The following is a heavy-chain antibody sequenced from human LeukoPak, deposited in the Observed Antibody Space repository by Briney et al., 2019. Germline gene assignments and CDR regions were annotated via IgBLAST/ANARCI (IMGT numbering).Heavy chain of an antibody. Sequence: SVKVSCKASGGTFSSYAISWVRQAPGQGLEWMGGIIPIFGTANYAQKFQVRVTITADKSTSTAYMELSSLRSEDTAVYYCARGLGGGSTVTTSTIWFDPWGQGTLVTVSS. CDR1: GGTFSSYA. J-gene: IGHJ5*02. D-gene: IGHD4-11*01. V-gene: IGHV1-69*06. CDR3: ARGLGGGSTVTTSTIWFDP. CDR2: IIPIFGTA.